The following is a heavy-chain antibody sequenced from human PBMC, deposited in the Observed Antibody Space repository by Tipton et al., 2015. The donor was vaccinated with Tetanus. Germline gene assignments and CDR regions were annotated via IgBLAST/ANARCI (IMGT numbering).Heavy chain of an antibody. CDR1: GFSIREFG. V-gene: IGHV3-74*01. CDR3: VRVLKGAKCSRSSCYGYGMDV. J-gene: IGHJ6*02. CDR2: IDSDGSGT. Sequence: SLRLSCAASGFSIREFGLNWVRQAPGKGLVWVSRIDSDGSGTTYADSVKGRFTISRDNAKNTLYLQMNSLRAEDTAVYYCVRVLKGAKCSRSSCYGYGMDVWGQGTTVTVSS. D-gene: IGHD2-2*01.